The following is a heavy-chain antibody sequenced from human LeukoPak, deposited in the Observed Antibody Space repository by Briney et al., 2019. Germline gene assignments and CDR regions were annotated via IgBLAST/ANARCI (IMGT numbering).Heavy chain of an antibody. J-gene: IGHJ5*02. CDR2: ISAYNGNT. CDR3: ARHGHDFWSGQNWFDP. V-gene: IGHV1-18*01. CDR1: GYTFSSYG. Sequence: GASVKVSCKASGYTFSSYGISWVLQAPGQGLEWMGWISAYNGNTNYAQKSQGRVTMTSATSTSTTYMEVRSLRSDDTAVYYCARHGHDFWSGQNWFDPWGQGTLVTVSS. D-gene: IGHD3-3*01.